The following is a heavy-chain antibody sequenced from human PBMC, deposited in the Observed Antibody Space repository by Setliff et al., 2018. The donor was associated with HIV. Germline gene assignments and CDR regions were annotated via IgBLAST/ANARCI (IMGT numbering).Heavy chain of an antibody. D-gene: IGHD6-13*01. V-gene: IGHV3-74*01. CDR2: IDNDPSHT. CDR1: GLTFSSHW. CDR3: ARGGFGTGLDY. Sequence: PGGSLRLSCAASGLTFSSHWMHWVRQAPGKGLVWVSYIDNDPSHTIHADSVKGRFTISRDNAKNTVYLQLNSLRTEDTAVYYCARGGFGTGLDYWGLGALVTVSS. J-gene: IGHJ4*02.